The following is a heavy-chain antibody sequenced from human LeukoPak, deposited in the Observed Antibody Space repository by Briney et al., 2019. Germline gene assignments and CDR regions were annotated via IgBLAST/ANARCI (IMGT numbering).Heavy chain of an antibody. CDR2: ISSSSSYI. J-gene: IGHJ4*02. V-gene: IGHV3-21*01. Sequence: GGSLRLSCAVSGFTFSSYSMNWVRQAPGKGLEWVSSISSSSSYIYYADSVKGRFTISRDNAKNSLYLQMNSLRAEDTAVYYCARGKSHHGVGATDYFDYWGQGTLVTVSS. D-gene: IGHD1-26*01. CDR1: GFTFSSYS. CDR3: ARGKSHHGVGATDYFDY.